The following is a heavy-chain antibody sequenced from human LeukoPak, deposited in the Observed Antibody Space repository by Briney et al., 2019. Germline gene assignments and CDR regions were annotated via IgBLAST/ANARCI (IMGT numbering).Heavy chain of an antibody. CDR3: AKESHCSGGTCYGGFDP. CDR2: ISGSGGST. J-gene: IGHJ5*02. CDR1: GFTFYNYA. D-gene: IGHD2-15*01. Sequence: GGSLRLSCAASGFTFYNYAMNWVRQSPGEGLEWVSTISGSGGSTYYADSVKGRFTISRDNSKNTMYLQMNSLRAEDTAVYYCAKESHCSGGTCYGGFDPWGQGTLVTVSS. V-gene: IGHV3-23*01.